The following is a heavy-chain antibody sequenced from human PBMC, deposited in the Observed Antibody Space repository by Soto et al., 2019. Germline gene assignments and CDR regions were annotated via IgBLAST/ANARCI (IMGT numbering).Heavy chain of an antibody. CDR2: IYHSGST. J-gene: IGHJ4*02. Sequence: QLQLQESGSGLVKPSQTLSLTCAVSGGSISSGGYSWSWIRQPPGKGLEWIGYIYHSGSTYYNPPPKSRVTISVDRSKNQFALKLSSVTAADTAVYYCAAGGGLPRYYWGQGSLVTVSS. D-gene: IGHD5-12*01. CDR1: GGSISSGGYS. CDR3: AAGGGLPRYY. V-gene: IGHV4-30-2*01.